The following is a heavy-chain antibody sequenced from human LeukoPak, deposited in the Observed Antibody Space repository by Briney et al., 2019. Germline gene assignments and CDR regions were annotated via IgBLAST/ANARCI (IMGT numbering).Heavy chain of an antibody. J-gene: IGHJ4*02. CDR1: GFTFDDYA. D-gene: IGHD3-3*01. V-gene: IGHV3-43D*03. CDR3: AQDGREEGSFWSGYGDY. Sequence: PGGSLRLSCAASGFTFDDYAMHWVRQAPGKGLEWVSLISWDGGSTYYADSVKGRFTISRDNSKNSLYLQMNSLRAEDTALYYCAQDGREEGSFWSGYGDYWGQGTLVTVSS. CDR2: ISWDGGST.